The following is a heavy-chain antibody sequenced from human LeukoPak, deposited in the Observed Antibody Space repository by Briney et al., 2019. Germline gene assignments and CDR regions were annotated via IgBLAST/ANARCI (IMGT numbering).Heavy chain of an antibody. CDR3: AGGVTTGDY. Sequence: PGGSLRLSCAASGFTFSSYSMNWVRQAPGKGLEWVSSISSSSSDIYHAGSVKGRFTISRDNTKNSLYLQMNSLRAEDTAVYYCAGGVTTGDYWGQGTLVTVSS. V-gene: IGHV3-21*04. J-gene: IGHJ4*02. D-gene: IGHD4-17*01. CDR2: ISSSSSDI. CDR1: GFTFSSYS.